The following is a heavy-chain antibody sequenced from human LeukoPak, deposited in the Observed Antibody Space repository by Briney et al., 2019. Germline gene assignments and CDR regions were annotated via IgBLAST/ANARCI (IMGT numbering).Heavy chain of an antibody. Sequence: PGGSLRLSCAASGFTFSGSAMHWVRQASGKGLEWLGHIRSKANSYATAYAASVKGRFTISRDNSKNTAYLQMNSLKTEDTAVYYCTFPYYYDSSGYYALYYWGQGTLVTVSS. D-gene: IGHD3-22*01. CDR2: IRSKANSYAT. CDR1: GFTFSGSA. V-gene: IGHV3-73*01. J-gene: IGHJ4*02. CDR3: TFPYYYDSSGYYALYY.